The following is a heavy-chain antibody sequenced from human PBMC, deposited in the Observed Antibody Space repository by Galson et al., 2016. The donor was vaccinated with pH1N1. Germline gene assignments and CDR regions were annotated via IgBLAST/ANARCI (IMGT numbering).Heavy chain of an antibody. J-gene: IGHJ6*02. CDR3: ARRPEIYYYRMDV. CDR2: IIPMFGTT. CDR1: GYTFSGFG. Sequence: SCKASGYTFSGFGISWARQAPGEGLEWMGGIIPMFGTTDYAQKFQGRVTFTADDSTSTAYMELSSLRSEDTAVYYCARRPEIYYYRMDVWGQGTTVTVSS. D-gene: IGHD1-14*01. V-gene: IGHV1-69*01.